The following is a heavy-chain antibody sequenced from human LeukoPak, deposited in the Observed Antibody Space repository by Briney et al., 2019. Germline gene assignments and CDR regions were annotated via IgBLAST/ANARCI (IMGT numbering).Heavy chain of an antibody. CDR1: GGSISSYY. CDR2: IYYSGST. CDR3: ARENTHDIAVAGRDAFDI. J-gene: IGHJ3*02. Sequence: PSETLSLTCTVSGGSISSYYWSWIRQPPEKGLEWIGYIYYSGSTNYNPSLKSRVTISVDTSKNQFSLKLSSVTAADTAVYYCARENTHDIAVAGRDAFDIWGQGTMVTVSS. D-gene: IGHD6-19*01. V-gene: IGHV4-59*01.